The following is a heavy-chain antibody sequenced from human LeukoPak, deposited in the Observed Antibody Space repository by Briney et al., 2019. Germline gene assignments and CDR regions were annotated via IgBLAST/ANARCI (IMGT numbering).Heavy chain of an antibody. V-gene: IGHV4-34*01. Sequence: SETLSLTCALSGGSITDYYYNWVRQPPGKGLELIGEIYHTGSTNYNPSLQSRVTISIDKSKNQFSLRLSSVTAADTAFYYCARRGGFFDFWGQGTLVTVSS. CDR2: IYHTGST. CDR3: ARRGGFFDF. CDR1: GGSITDYY. D-gene: IGHD3-16*01. J-gene: IGHJ4*02.